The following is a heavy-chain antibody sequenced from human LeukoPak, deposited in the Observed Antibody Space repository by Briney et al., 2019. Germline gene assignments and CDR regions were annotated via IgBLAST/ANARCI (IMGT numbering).Heavy chain of an antibody. Sequence: SETLSLTCTVSGYSISSTYYWGWIRQPPGKGLEWVGSVFHSGNTYYNPSLKSRLTISADTSKNQFSLTLTSVTAADTAVYYCARYCGGDCYSDDYWGQGTLVTVSS. CDR2: VFHSGNT. V-gene: IGHV4-38-2*02. J-gene: IGHJ4*02. CDR1: GYSISSTYY. CDR3: ARYCGGDCYSDDY. D-gene: IGHD2-21*02.